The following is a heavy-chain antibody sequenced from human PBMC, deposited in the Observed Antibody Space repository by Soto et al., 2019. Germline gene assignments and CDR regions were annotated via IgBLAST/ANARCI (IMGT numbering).Heavy chain of an antibody. D-gene: IGHD4-17*01. CDR3: ARVGGSYYGDPTYYFDY. Sequence: ASVKFSCKASGGTFSSYAISWVRQAPGQGLEWMGGIIPIFGTANYAQKFQGRVTITADESTSTAYMELSSLRSEDTAVYYCARVGGSYYGDPTYYFDYWGQGTLVTVSS. CDR2: IIPIFGTA. CDR1: GGTFSSYA. J-gene: IGHJ4*02. V-gene: IGHV1-69*13.